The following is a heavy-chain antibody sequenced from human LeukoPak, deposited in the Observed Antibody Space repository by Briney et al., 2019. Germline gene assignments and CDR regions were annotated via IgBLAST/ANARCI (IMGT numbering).Heavy chain of an antibody. CDR1: GGTFNSHV. D-gene: IGHD5-18*01. CDR2: MNPNSGNT. CDR3: ARILPAGYSYGYGFDY. Sequence: GASVKVSCKASGGTFNSHVISWVRQATGQGLEWMGWMNPNSGNTGYAQKFQGRVTMTRNTSISTAYMELSSLRSEDTAVYYCARILPAGYSYGYGFDYWGQGTLVTVSS. J-gene: IGHJ4*02. V-gene: IGHV1-8*01.